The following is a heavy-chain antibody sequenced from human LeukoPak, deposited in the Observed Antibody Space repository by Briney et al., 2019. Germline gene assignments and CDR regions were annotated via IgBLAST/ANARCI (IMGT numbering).Heavy chain of an antibody. V-gene: IGHV1-69*05. CDR1: GGTFSSYA. J-gene: IGHJ6*03. Sequence: GASVKVSCKASGGTFSSYAISWVRQAPGQGLEWMGGIIPIFGAANYAQKFQGRVTITTDESTSTAYMELSSLRSEDTAVYYCARGIQLGDYYYMDVWGKGTTVTVSS. CDR2: IIPIFGAA. CDR3: ARGIQLGDYYYMDV. D-gene: IGHD5-18*01.